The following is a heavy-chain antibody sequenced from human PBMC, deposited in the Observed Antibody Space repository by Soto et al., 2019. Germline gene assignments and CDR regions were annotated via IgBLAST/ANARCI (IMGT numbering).Heavy chain of an antibody. Sequence: ASVKVSCKASGYTFTSYGISWVRQAPGQGLEWMGWISAYNGNTNHAQKLQGRVTMTTDTSTSTAYMELRSLRSDDTAVYYCARYLPYYDFWSGYFFRDPPSNNRRMAVGDYYYYGMDVWGQGTTVTVSS. CDR1: GYTFTSYG. CDR2: ISAYNGNT. CDR3: ARYLPYYDFWSGYFFRDPPSNNRRMAVGDYYYYGMDV. V-gene: IGHV1-18*04. J-gene: IGHJ6*02. D-gene: IGHD3-3*01.